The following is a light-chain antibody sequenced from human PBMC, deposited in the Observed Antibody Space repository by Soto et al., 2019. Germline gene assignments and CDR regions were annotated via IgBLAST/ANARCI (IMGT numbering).Light chain of an antibody. CDR2: DVS. V-gene: IGLV2-14*01. J-gene: IGLJ1*01. CDR1: NSDVGYYNY. Sequence: QSALTQPASVSGSPGQSITISCTGTNSDVGYYNYVSWYQQYPGKAPKLMIYDVSNRPSGVSDRFSGSKSGNTASLTISGLQTEDEADYYCSSYADSSGSVEVLEVVGTGTKLTGL. CDR3: SSYADSSGSVEVLEV.